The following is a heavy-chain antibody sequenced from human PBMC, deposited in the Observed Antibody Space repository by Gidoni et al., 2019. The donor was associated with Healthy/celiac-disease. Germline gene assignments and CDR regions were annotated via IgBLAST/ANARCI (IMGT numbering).Heavy chain of an antibody. J-gene: IGHJ4*02. D-gene: IGHD3-10*01. V-gene: IGHV3-30-3*01. Sequence: QVQLVESGGGVVEPGRSLSLSCAASGFSFSSYAMHWVRQAPGKGLEWVAVISYDGSNKYYADSVKGRFTISRDNSKNTLYLQMNSLRAEDTAVYYCARGHALPNDYWGQGTLVTVSS. CDR1: GFSFSSYA. CDR2: ISYDGSNK. CDR3: ARGHALPNDY.